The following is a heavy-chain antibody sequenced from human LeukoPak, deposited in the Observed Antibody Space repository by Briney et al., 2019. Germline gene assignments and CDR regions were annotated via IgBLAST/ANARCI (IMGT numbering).Heavy chain of an antibody. Sequence: SETLSLTCAVYGGSFSGYYWSWLRQPPGRGLEWIGEINHSGSTNYNPSLKSRVTISVDTSKNQFSLKLSSVTAADTAVYCCARCSGGTCFPRGYMDVWGKGTTVTVSS. CDR1: GGSFSGYY. D-gene: IGHD2-15*01. J-gene: IGHJ6*03. V-gene: IGHV4-34*01. CDR3: ARCSGGTCFPRGYMDV. CDR2: INHSGST.